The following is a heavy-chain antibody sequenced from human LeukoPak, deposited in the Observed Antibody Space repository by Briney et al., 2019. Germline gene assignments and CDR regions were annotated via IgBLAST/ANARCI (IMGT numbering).Heavy chain of an antibody. D-gene: IGHD3-22*01. J-gene: IGHJ5*02. CDR2: IIPIFGTA. V-gene: IGHV1-69*06. CDR1: GGTFSSYA. CDR3: ARTYYYDSSGYYFSWFDP. Sequence: GASVKVSRKASGGTFSSYAISWVRQAPGQGLEWMGGIIPIFGTANYAQKFQGRVTITADKSTSTAYMELSSLRSEDTAVYYCARTYYYDSSGYYFSWFDPWGQGTLVTVSS.